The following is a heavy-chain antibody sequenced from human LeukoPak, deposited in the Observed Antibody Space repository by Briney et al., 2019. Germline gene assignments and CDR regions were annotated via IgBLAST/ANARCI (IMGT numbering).Heavy chain of an antibody. CDR3: ARLVVVPTARWFDP. CDR1: GYTFTAYY. CDR2: INPNTGGT. V-gene: IGHV1-2*02. D-gene: IGHD2-2*01. J-gene: IGHJ5*02. Sequence: ASVKVSCKASGYTFTAYYIHWVRQAPGQGLEWMGWINPNTGGTNYAQKFQGRVTMTRATSISTASMELSRLRSDDTAVYYCARLVVVPTARWFDPWGQGTPVTVSS.